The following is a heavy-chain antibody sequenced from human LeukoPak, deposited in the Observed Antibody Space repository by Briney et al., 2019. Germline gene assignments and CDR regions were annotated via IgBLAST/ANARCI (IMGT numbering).Heavy chain of an antibody. CDR1: GFTFDDYA. Sequence: PGRSLRLSCAASGFTFDDYAMHWVRQAPGKGLEWVSGISWNSGSIGYADSVKGRFTISRDNAKNSLYLQMNSLRAEDTALYYCAKGYYDSSGTDYWGQGTLVTVSS. D-gene: IGHD3-22*01. V-gene: IGHV3-9*01. CDR3: AKGYYDSSGTDY. J-gene: IGHJ4*02. CDR2: ISWNSGSI.